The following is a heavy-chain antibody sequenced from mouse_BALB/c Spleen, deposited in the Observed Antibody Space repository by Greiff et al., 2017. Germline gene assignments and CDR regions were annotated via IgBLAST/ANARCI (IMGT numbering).Heavy chain of an antibody. Sequence: QVQLQQSGAELVKPGASVKLSCKASGYTFTSYDINWVRQRPEQGLEWIGWIFPGDGSTKYNEKFKSKATLTVDKSSSTAYMQLSSLTSEDSAVYYCARLGMVYYFDYWGQGTTLTVSS. CDR3: ARLGMVYYFDY. D-gene: IGHD2-3*01. J-gene: IGHJ2*01. CDR1: GYTFTSYD. CDR2: IFPGDGST. V-gene: IGHV1-85*01.